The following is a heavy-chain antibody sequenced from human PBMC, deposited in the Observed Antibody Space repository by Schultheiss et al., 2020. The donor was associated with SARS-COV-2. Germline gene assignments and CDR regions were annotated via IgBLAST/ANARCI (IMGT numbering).Heavy chain of an antibody. CDR2: IKSKTDGGTT. Sequence: GESLKISCAASGFTFSSYSMNWVRQAPGKGLEWVGRIKSKTDGGTTDYAAPVKGRFTISRDDSKNTLYLQMNSLKTEDTAVYYCTTDPTPRITMIVVAFDIWGQGTMVTVSS. D-gene: IGHD3-22*01. J-gene: IGHJ3*02. CDR3: TTDPTPRITMIVVAFDI. V-gene: IGHV3-15*01. CDR1: GFTFSSYS.